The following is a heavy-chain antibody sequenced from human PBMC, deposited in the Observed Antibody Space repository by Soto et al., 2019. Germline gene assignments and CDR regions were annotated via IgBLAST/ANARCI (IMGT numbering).Heavy chain of an antibody. CDR1: VYTFTSYG. Sequence: ASVKVSCKASVYTFTSYGISWVRQAPGQGLEWMGWISAYNGNTNYAQNLQGRVTMTTDTSTSTAYMELRSLRSDDTAVYYCARDLVGNYYDSSGLNWFDPWGQGTLVTVSS. CDR2: ISAYNGNT. D-gene: IGHD3-22*01. CDR3: ARDLVGNYYDSSGLNWFDP. V-gene: IGHV1-18*01. J-gene: IGHJ5*02.